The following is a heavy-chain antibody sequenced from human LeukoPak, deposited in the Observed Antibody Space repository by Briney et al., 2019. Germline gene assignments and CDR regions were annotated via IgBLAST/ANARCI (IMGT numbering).Heavy chain of an antibody. Sequence: APVKVSCKASGYTFTSYAMHWVRLAPGQRLEWMGWINGDNGNTESSQKFQGRVTITWDTSATTAYMELSSLRSEDTAVYYCARGGPNRSGWTLDHWGQGTLVTVSS. CDR3: ARGGPNRSGWTLDH. CDR2: INGDNGNT. J-gene: IGHJ4*02. V-gene: IGHV1-3*01. D-gene: IGHD6-19*01. CDR1: GYTFTSYA.